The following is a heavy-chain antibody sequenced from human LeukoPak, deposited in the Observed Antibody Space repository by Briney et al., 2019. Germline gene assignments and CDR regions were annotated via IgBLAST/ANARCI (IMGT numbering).Heavy chain of an antibody. Sequence: SETLSLTCTVSGYSISSGYYWGWIRQPPGKGLEWIGTIYHSGSTYYNPSLKSRVTISVDTSKNQFSLKLSSVTAADTAVYYCARGVLWSGPQWGGWFDPWGQGTLVTVSS. CDR1: GYSISSGYY. D-gene: IGHD3-3*01. V-gene: IGHV4-38-2*02. CDR3: ARGVLWSGPQWGGWFDP. J-gene: IGHJ5*02. CDR2: IYHSGST.